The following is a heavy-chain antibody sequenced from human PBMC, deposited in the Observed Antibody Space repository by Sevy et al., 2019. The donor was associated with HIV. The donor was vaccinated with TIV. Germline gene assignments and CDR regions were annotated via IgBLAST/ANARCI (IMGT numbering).Heavy chain of an antibody. Sequence: GGSLRLSCAASGFTFSNYAMSWVRQAPGKGLEWVSAISGSANRKYYTNSVKGRFTISRDNSKNMLFLQMNSLRAEDTAVYYCVKEVSEYSYSDYWGQGTLVTVSS. V-gene: IGHV3-23*01. J-gene: IGHJ4*02. CDR3: VKEVSEYSYSDY. CDR2: ISGSANRK. D-gene: IGHD5-18*01. CDR1: GFTFSNYA.